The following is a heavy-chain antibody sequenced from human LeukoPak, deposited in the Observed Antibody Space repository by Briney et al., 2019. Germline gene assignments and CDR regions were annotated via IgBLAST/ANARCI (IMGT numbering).Heavy chain of an antibody. Sequence: GASVKVSCKASGYTFTSYYMHWVRQAPGQGLEWMGIINPSGGSTSYAQKFQGRVTMTRDTSTSTVYMELSSLRSEDTAVYYCARSRGRWLYIPSAVGPFDYWGQGTLVTVSS. V-gene: IGHV1-46*01. D-gene: IGHD5-24*01. CDR3: ARSRGRWLYIPSAVGPFDY. CDR1: GYTFTSYY. J-gene: IGHJ4*02. CDR2: INPSGGST.